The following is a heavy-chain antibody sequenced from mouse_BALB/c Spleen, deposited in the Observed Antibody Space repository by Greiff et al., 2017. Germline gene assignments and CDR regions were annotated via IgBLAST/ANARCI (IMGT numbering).Heavy chain of an antibody. Sequence: VNVVESGPGLVAPSQSLSITCTVSGFSLTSYGVSWVRQPPGKGLEWLGVIWGDGSTNYHSALISRLSISKDNSKSQVFLTLNSLQTDDTATYYCAKKGSEDGNYDVVYIDYWGKGTTLTVAS. CDR3: AKKGSEDGNYDVVYIDY. D-gene: IGHD2-1*01. CDR2: IWGDGST. V-gene: IGHV2-3*01. CDR1: GFSLTSYG. J-gene: IGHJ2*01.